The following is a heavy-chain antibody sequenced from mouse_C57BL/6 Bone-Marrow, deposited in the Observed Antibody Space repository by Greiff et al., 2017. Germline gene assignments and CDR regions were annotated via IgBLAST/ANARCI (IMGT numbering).Heavy chain of an antibody. J-gene: IGHJ4*01. CDR2: INYDGSST. Sequence: EVKLVESEGGLVQPGSSMKLSCTASGFTFSDYYMAWVRQVPEKGLEWVANINYDGSSTYYLASLKSRFIISRDNAKNILYLQMSSLKSEDTATYYCARGSNYGYAMDYWGQGTSVTVSS. V-gene: IGHV5-16*01. D-gene: IGHD2-5*01. CDR1: GFTFSDYY. CDR3: ARGSNYGYAMDY.